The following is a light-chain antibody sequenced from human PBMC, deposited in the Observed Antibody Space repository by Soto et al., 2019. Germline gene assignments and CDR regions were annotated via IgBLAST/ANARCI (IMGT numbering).Light chain of an antibody. CDR3: QQYNNSPRT. CDR2: DAS. Sequence: EIVMTQSPATLSVSPVEIATLSFMASQSVGSTLAWYQQTPGQAPRLLIYDASTRATGIPARFSGSGSGTEFTLTISSLQSEDFAVYYCQQYNNSPRTFGQGTKVDI. CDR1: QSVGST. V-gene: IGKV3-15*01. J-gene: IGKJ1*01.